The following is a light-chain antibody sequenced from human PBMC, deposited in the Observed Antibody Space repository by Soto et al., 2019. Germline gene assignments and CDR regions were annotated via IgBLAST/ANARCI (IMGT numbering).Light chain of an antibody. CDR2: KAS. CDR3: QQYNDYFT. Sequence: DIQMTQSPPTLSVSIGDRVTITCRASQSINSWLAWYQQKPGKAPKLLIYKASNLESGVPSRFSGSGSGTEFTLTISSLQPDDYATYYCQQYNDYFTFGGGTKVDIK. CDR1: QSINSW. V-gene: IGKV1-5*03. J-gene: IGKJ4*01.